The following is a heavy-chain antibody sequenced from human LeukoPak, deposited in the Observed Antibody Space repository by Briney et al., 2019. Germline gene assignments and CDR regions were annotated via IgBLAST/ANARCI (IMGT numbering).Heavy chain of an antibody. J-gene: IGHJ4*02. CDR3: ATDRPVAGRNPFDY. Sequence: ASVKVSCKVSGYTLTELSMHWVRQAPGKGLEWMGGFAPEDGETIYAQKFQGRVTMTEDTSTDTAYMELSSLRSEDTAVYYCATDRPVAGRNPFDYWGQGTLVTVSS. CDR1: GYTLTELS. D-gene: IGHD6-19*01. V-gene: IGHV1-24*01. CDR2: FAPEDGET.